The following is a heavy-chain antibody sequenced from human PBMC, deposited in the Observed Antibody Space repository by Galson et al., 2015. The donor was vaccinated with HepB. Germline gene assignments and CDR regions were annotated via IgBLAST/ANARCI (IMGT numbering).Heavy chain of an antibody. Sequence: SVKVSCKASGYTFTSYYMHWVRQAPGQGLEWMGIINPSGGSTSYAQKLQGRVTMTRDTSTSTVYMELSSLRSEDTAVYYCARQSARSWYYYGMDVWGQGTTVTVSS. CDR2: INPSGGST. D-gene: IGHD6-13*01. CDR3: ARQSARSWYYYGMDV. CDR1: GYTFTSYY. J-gene: IGHJ6*02. V-gene: IGHV1-46*04.